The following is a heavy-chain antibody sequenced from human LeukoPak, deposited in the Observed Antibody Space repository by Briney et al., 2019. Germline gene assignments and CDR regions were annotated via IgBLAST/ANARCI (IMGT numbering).Heavy chain of an antibody. CDR3: AKVEYDFWSGYYKDY. CDR2: IHHSGSS. V-gene: IGHV4-4*02. J-gene: IGHJ4*02. D-gene: IGHD3-3*01. Sequence: PSETLSLTCAVSGGSISSSNWWSWVRQPPGKGLEWIGEIHHSGSSNYNPSLKSRVTISVDTSKNQFSLKLSSVTAADTAVYYCAKVEYDFWSGYYKDYWGQGTLVTVSS. CDR1: GGSISSSNW.